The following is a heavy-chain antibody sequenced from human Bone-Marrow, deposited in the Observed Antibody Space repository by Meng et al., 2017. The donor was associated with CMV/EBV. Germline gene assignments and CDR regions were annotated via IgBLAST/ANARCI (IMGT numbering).Heavy chain of an antibody. CDR3: ASNSGRLSRFDP. D-gene: IGHD6-19*01. CDR1: GFTFSSYW. J-gene: IGHJ5*02. Sequence: GGSLRLSCAASGFTFSSYWMSWVRQAPGKGLEWVAFIRYDGSNKYYADSVKGRFTISRDNSKNTLYLQMNSLRAEDTAVYYCASNSGRLSRFDPWGQGTLVTVSS. V-gene: IGHV3-30*02. CDR2: IRYDGSNK.